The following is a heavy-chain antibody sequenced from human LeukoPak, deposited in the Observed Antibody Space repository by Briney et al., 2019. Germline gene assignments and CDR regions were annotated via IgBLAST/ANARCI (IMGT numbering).Heavy chain of an antibody. CDR2: IRYDGSNK. J-gene: IGHJ3*02. Sequence: GGSLRLSCAASGFTFSSYGMHWVRQAPGKGLEWVAFIRYDGSNKYYADSVKGRFPISSDNSTNTLYLQLNSLRAEDTAVYYCARARSSYGYGDAFDIWGQGTMVTVSS. D-gene: IGHD5-18*01. V-gene: IGHV3-30*02. CDR1: GFTFSSYG. CDR3: ARARSSYGYGDAFDI.